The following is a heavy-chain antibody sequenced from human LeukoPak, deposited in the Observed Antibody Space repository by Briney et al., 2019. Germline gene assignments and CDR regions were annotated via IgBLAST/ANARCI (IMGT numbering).Heavy chain of an antibody. J-gene: IGHJ4*02. CDR1: GFTFSSYA. Sequence: GGSLRLSCAASGFTFSSYAMSWVRQAPGKGLESVSAISSSGSSTYYADSVKGRFTISRDNSKNTVYLQMSSLRAADTAVYYCVKGGGYSKSPLDYWGQGTLVTVSS. V-gene: IGHV3-64D*06. CDR3: VKGGGYSKSPLDY. D-gene: IGHD6-13*01. CDR2: ISSSGSST.